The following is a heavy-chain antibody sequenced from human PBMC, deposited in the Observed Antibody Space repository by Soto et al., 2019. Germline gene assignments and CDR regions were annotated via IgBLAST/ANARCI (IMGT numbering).Heavy chain of an antibody. V-gene: IGHV3-30*18. D-gene: IGHD3-3*01. CDR2: ISYDGSNK. CDR3: AKDWVIWSGYQAPLFDY. CDR1: GFTFSSYW. J-gene: IGHJ4*02. Sequence: GGSLRLSCAASGFTFSSYWMSWVRQAPGKGLEWVAVISYDGSNKYYADSVKGRFTIPRDNSKNTLYLQMNSLRAEDTAVYYCAKDWVIWSGYQAPLFDYWGQGTLVTVSS.